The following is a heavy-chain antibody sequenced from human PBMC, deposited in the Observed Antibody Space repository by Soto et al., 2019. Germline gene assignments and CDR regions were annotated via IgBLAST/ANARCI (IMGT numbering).Heavy chain of an antibody. CDR1: GFTFSSYA. CDR3: AKVPGDIVATIVAPNYYYGMDV. D-gene: IGHD5-12*01. V-gene: IGHV3-23*01. J-gene: IGHJ6*02. Sequence: GGSLRLSCAASGFTFSSYAMSWVRQAPGKGLEWVSAISGSGGSTYYADSVKGRFTISRDNSKNTLYLQMNSLRAEDTAVYYCAKVPGDIVATIVAPNYYYGMDVWGQGTTVTVSS. CDR2: ISGSGGST.